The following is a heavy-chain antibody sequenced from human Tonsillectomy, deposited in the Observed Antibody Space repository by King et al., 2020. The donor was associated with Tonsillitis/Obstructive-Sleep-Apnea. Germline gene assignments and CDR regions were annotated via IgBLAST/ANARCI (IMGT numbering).Heavy chain of an antibody. J-gene: IGHJ5*02. CDR2: ISGSGGST. CDR3: AKDQSSSFNWFDP. D-gene: IGHD6-6*01. V-gene: IGHV3-23*04. Sequence: VQLVESGGGLVQPGGSLRLSCAASGFTFSSYAMSWVRQAPGKGLEWVSGISGSGGSTYYADSVKGRFTISRDNSKNTLYLQMSSLRAEDTAVYFCAKDQSSSFNWFDPWGQGTLVTVSS. CDR1: GFTFSSYA.